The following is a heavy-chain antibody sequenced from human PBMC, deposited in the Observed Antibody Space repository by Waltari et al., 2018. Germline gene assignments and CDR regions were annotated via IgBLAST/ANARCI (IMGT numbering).Heavy chain of an antibody. CDR2: SAGNGAT. V-gene: IGHV3-23*01. CDR3: SKGKAVGIVDWFDP. CDR1: GFTISNYA. J-gene: IGHJ5*02. D-gene: IGHD2-15*01. Sequence: EVQLLESGGALVQPGGSLTRSCIVSGFTISNYAMTWVRQAPGKGLQWVSTSAGNGATYYADPVKGRFSTYSDNSKSTLYLQMASLRAEDTAVYYCSKGKAVGIVDWFDPWGQGTLVTVSS.